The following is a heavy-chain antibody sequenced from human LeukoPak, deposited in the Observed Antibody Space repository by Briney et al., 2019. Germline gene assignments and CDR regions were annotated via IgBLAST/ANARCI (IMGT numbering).Heavy chain of an antibody. D-gene: IGHD2-2*01. CDR3: ARDRCSSTSCYSDYYYYYYMDV. V-gene: IGHV1-18*01. CDR2: ISAYNGNT. Sequence: ASVKVSCKASGYTFTSYGISWVRQAPGQGLEWMGWISAYNGNTNYAQKLQGRVTMTTDTSTSTAYMELRSLRSDDTAVYYCARDRCSSTSCYSDYYYYYYMDVWGKGTTVTVSS. CDR1: GYTFTSYG. J-gene: IGHJ6*03.